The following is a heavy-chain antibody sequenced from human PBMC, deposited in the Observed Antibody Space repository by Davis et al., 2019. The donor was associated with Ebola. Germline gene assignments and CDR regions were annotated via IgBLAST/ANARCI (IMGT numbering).Heavy chain of an antibody. CDR2: IIPIFGTA. CDR1: GYTFTSYA. J-gene: IGHJ4*02. Sequence: SVKVSCKASGYTFTSYAISWVRQAPGQGLEWMGGIIPIFGTANYAQKFQGRVTITADESTSTAYMELSSLRSEDTAVYYCARGEPYSGSFPGGYWGQGTLVTVSS. D-gene: IGHD1-26*01. CDR3: ARGEPYSGSFPGGY. V-gene: IGHV1-69*13.